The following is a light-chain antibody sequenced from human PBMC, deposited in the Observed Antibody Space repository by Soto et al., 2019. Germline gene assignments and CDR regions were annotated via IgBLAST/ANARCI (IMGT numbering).Light chain of an antibody. V-gene: IGKV1-9*01. J-gene: IGKJ4*01. CDR3: QQLNTYPLT. CDR1: QGISSY. Sequence: DIQLTQSPSFLSASVGDRVTITCRASQGISSYLAWYQQEPGKAPKVLIYAASILVSGVPSRFSGSGSGTEFTLTISSLQPEDFATYYCQQLNTYPLTFGGGTKVEIK. CDR2: AAS.